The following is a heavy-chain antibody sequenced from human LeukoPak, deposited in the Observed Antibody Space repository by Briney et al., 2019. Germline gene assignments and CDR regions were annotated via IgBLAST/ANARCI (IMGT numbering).Heavy chain of an antibody. CDR3: AREGGGSSWYAY. CDR1: GGSISSYY. CDR2: IYYSGST. D-gene: IGHD6-13*01. V-gene: IGHV4-59*01. J-gene: IGHJ4*02. Sequence: KPSETLPLTCTVSGGSISSYYWSWIRQPPGKGLEWIGYIYYSGSTNYNPSLKSRVTISVDTSKNQFSLKLSSVTAADTAVYYCAREGGGSSWYAYRGQGTLVTVSS.